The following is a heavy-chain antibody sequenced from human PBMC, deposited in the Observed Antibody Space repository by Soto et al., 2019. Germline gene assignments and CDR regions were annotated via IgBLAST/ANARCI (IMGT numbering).Heavy chain of an antibody. CDR1: GGSISSSSYY. D-gene: IGHD2-15*01. Sequence: QLQLQESGPGLVKPSETLSLTCTVSGGSISSSSYYWGWIRQPPGKGLEWIGSIYYSGSTYYNPSIKSRVTISVDTSKNQFSLKLSSVTAADTAVYYCARPSPRYCSGGSCLEFPDAFDIWGQGTMVTVSS. CDR2: IYYSGST. J-gene: IGHJ3*02. CDR3: ARPSPRYCSGGSCLEFPDAFDI. V-gene: IGHV4-39*01.